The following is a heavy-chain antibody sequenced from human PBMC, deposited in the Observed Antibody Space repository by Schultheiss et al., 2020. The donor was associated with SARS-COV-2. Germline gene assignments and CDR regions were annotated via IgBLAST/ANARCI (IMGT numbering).Heavy chain of an antibody. CDR3: ARMGQLVQMGHNWFDP. J-gene: IGHJ5*02. CDR2: IFSNDEK. Sequence: SGPTLVKPTQTLTLTCTFSGFSLSTSKLCVSWIRQPPGKALEWLAHIFSNDEKSYSTSLKSRLTISKDTSKSQVVLTMTNMDPVDTATYYCARMGQLVQMGHNWFDPWGQGTLVTVSS. CDR1: GFSLSTSKLC. D-gene: IGHD6-13*01. V-gene: IGHV2-26*01.